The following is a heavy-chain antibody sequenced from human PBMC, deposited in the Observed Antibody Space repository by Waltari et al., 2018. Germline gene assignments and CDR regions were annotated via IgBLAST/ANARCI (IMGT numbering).Heavy chain of an antibody. Sequence: EVQLVESGGGLVRPGGSQRLSCGASGFTFSDHSMTWVRQAPGKGLEWVASINHDASEQYYVDSVKGRLTISRDNAKNSLYLQMNSLSDEDTAVYYCTRWVCRSNCYIDYWGQGTLVTVSS. CDR3: TRWVCRSNCYIDY. V-gene: IGHV3-7*04. D-gene: IGHD1-26*01. CDR2: INHDASEQ. J-gene: IGHJ4*02. CDR1: GFTFSDHS.